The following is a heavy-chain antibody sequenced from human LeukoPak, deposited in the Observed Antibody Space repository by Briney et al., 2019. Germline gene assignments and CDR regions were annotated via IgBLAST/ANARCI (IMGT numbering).Heavy chain of an antibody. CDR1: GFTFSSYA. CDR3: ARNAYSSDWSGDFDY. D-gene: IGHD6-19*01. CDR2: ISHDGGNK. Sequence: QPGGSLRLSCAASGFTFSSYAMHWVRQAPGKGLEWVAFISHDGGNKYYADSVKGRFTISRDNSKNTLFLQMNSLRAEDTAVYYCARNAYSSDWSGDFDYWGQGTLVTVSS. V-gene: IGHV3-30*04. J-gene: IGHJ4*02.